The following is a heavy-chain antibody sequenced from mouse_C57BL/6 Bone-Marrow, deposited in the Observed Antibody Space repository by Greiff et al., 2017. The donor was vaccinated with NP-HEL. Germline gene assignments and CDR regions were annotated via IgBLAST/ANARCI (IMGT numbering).Heavy chain of an antibody. V-gene: IGHV10-1*01. D-gene: IGHD1-1*01. J-gene: IGHJ3*01. Sequence: EVKVVESGGGLVQPKGSLKLSCAASGFSFNTYAMNWVRQAPGKGLEWVARIRSKSNNYATYYADSVKDRFTISRDDSESMLYLQMNNLKTEDTAMYYCVRQDGSSYGAWFAYWGQGTLVTVSA. CDR3: VRQDGSSYGAWFAY. CDR1: GFSFNTYA. CDR2: IRSKSNNYAT.